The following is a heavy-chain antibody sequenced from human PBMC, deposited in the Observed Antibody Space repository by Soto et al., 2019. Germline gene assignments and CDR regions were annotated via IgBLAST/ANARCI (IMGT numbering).Heavy chain of an antibody. CDR3: ARGGGYSYGYTVYYYGMDV. CDR1: GFTFSSYW. V-gene: IGHV3-7*03. CDR2: IKQDGSEK. Sequence: GGSLRLSCAASGFTFSSYWMSWVRQAPGKGLEWVANIKQDGSEKYYVDSVKGRFTISRDNAKNSLYLQMNSLRAEDTAVYYCARGGGYSYGYTVYYYGMDVWGQGTTVTVSS. J-gene: IGHJ6*02. D-gene: IGHD5-18*01.